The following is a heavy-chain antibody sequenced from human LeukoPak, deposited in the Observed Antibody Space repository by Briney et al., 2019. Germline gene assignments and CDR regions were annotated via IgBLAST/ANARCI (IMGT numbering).Heavy chain of an antibody. J-gene: IGHJ4*02. CDR1: GGSISSGGYY. CDR3: ARESRLYSSSWYFDY. V-gene: IGHV4-31*03. Sequence: SQTLSLTCTVSGGSISSGGYYWSWIRQHPGKGLEGIGYIYYSGSTYYNPSLKSRVTISVDTSKNQFSLKLSSVTAADTAVFYCARESRLYSSSWYFDYWGQGTLVTVSS. CDR2: IYYSGST. D-gene: IGHD6-13*01.